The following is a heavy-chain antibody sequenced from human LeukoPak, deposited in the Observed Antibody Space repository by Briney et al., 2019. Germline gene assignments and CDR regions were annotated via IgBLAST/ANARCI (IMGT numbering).Heavy chain of an antibody. D-gene: IGHD2-15*01. J-gene: IGHJ6*02. V-gene: IGHV3-11*01. CDR1: GFTFSDYY. CDR3: ARAGCSGGSCPYYYGMDV. Sequence: GGSLRLSCAASGFTFSDYYMSWIRQAPGKGLEWVSYISSSGSTIYYADSVKGRFTISRDNAKNSLYLQMNSLRAEDTAVYYCARAGCSGGSCPYYYGMDVWGQGTTVTVSS. CDR2: ISSSGSTI.